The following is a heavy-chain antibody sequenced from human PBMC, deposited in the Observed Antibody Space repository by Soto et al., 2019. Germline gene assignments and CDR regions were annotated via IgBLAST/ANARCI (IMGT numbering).Heavy chain of an antibody. CDR2: IYHGGTT. D-gene: IGHD2-15*01. Sequence: SETLSLTCTVSGYAISIGSYWACIRQPPGKGPEWISSIYHGGTTFYNPSLKSRITISVDTSNNQFSLKLTSVTAADTAVYYCARVHVMVVGGSTFDYSGHGTVVAVSS. CDR3: ARVHVMVVGGSTFDY. CDR1: GYAISIGSY. V-gene: IGHV4-38-2*02. J-gene: IGHJ4*01.